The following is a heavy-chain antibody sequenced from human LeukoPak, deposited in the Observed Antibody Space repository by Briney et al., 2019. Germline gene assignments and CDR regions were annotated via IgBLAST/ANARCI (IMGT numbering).Heavy chain of an antibody. D-gene: IGHD6-19*01. V-gene: IGHV1-46*01. CDR2: INPSGGTT. CDR1: GYTFTSYY. Sequence: ASVKVSCKASGYTFTSYYMHWVRQAPGQGLEWMGVINPSGGTTNYAQKFQGRITMTRDTYTSTVYMEQSSLRSEDTAVYYCARFAVHRRLAVNGQFGLDYWGQGTLVTVSS. CDR3: ARFAVHRRLAVNGQFGLDY. J-gene: IGHJ4*02.